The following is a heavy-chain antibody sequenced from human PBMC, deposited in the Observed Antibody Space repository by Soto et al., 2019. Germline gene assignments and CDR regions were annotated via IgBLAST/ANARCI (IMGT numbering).Heavy chain of an antibody. CDR2: ISYDGSNK. V-gene: IGHV3-30*03. D-gene: IGHD6-6*01. CDR1: GFTFSSYG. CDR3: ARVLEASSSSGFDY. J-gene: IGHJ4*02. Sequence: QVQLVESGGGVVQPGRSLRLSCAASGFTFSSYGMHWVRQAPGKGLEWVAVISYDGSNKYYADSVKGRFTISRDNSKNTLYLQMNSLRAEDTAVYYCARVLEASSSSGFDYWGQGTLVTVSS.